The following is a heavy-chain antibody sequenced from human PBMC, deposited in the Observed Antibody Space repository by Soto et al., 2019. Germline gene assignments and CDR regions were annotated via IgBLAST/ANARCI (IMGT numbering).Heavy chain of an antibody. CDR3: TRVATAVPS. CDR2: IYYRGTT. CDR1: NGSLNCYY. J-gene: IGHJ5*02. Sequence: ESLSLTCDGSNGSLNCYYWSWIRQPPGKELEWIGNIYYRGTTNYNPSLQGRVTMSIDTSKNQFSLMLTSVTAADTAVYYCTRVATAVPSWGRGVPVTVSS. V-gene: IGHV4-59*12. D-gene: IGHD5-18*01.